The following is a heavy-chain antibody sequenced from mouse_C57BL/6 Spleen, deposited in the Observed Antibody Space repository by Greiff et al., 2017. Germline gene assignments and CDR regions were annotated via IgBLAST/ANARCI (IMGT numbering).Heavy chain of an antibody. D-gene: IGHD2-4*01. J-gene: IGHJ2*01. CDR1: GFTFSSYA. V-gene: IGHV5-4*03. Sequence: EVKLMQSGGGLVKPGGSLKLSCAASGFTFSSYAMSWVRQTPGQRLEWVATISDGGSYTYYPDNVKGRFTISRDNAKNNLYLQMSHLKSEDTAMYYCARSEYDSLDYWGQGTTLTVSS. CDR2: ISDGGSYT. CDR3: ARSEYDSLDY.